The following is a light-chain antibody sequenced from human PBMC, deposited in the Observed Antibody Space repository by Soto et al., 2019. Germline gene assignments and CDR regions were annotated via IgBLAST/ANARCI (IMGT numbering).Light chain of an antibody. CDR3: AAWDDSLNGSVV. CDR2: SNN. J-gene: IGLJ2*01. Sequence: QSVLTQPPSVSAAPGQTVTIACSGTKSNIGSNYISWYQQLPGTAPKLLIYSNNQRPSGVPDRFSGSKSGTSASLAISGLQSEDEADYYCAAWDDSLNGSVVFGGGTKLTVL. CDR1: KSNIGSNY. V-gene: IGLV1-44*01.